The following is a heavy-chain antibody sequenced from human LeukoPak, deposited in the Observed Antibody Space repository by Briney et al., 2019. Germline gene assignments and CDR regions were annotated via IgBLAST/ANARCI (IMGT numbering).Heavy chain of an antibody. D-gene: IGHD2-15*01. J-gene: IGHJ5*02. Sequence: SETLSLTCSVSGGSISGYYWTWLRQPAGKGLEGIGRVYTSGSTHYNPSLKTRLTMSVDTSKNQFSLKLSSVTAADTAVYYCARDIVVVVAATPTLLFDHWGQGTLVTVSS. CDR1: GGSISGYY. CDR2: VYTSGST. CDR3: ARDIVVVVAATPTLLFDH. V-gene: IGHV4-4*07.